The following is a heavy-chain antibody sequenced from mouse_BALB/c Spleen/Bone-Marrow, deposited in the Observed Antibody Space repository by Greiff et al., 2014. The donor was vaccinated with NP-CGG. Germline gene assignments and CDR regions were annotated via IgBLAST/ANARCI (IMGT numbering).Heavy chain of an antibody. J-gene: IGHJ1*01. D-gene: IGHD2-1*01. Sequence: EVQLQESGGGLVQPGGSLRLSCATSGFTFTDYYMSWVRQPPGKALEWLGFIRNKANGYTTEYSASVKGRFTISRDNSQSILYHQMNTLRAEDSATYYCARDKNYGSYWYFDVWGAGTTVTVSS. CDR2: IRNKANGYTT. CDR1: GFTFTDYY. V-gene: IGHV7-3*02. CDR3: ARDKNYGSYWYFDV.